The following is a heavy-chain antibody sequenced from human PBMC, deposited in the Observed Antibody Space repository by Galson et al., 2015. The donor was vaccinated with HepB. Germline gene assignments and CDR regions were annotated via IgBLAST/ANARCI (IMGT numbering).Heavy chain of an antibody. CDR3: ASGPARYSGWYRGLPKVFQQ. D-gene: IGHD6-19*01. J-gene: IGHJ1*01. Sequence: SLRLSCADSGFSFNTYAMGWVRQAPGKGLEWVSALSGSGDNKYYADSVKGRFTISRDKSKNTLYLQVNSLRAEDTAVYYCASGPARYSGWYRGLPKVFQQWGQGTLVTVSS. V-gene: IGHV3-23*01. CDR2: LSGSGDNK. CDR1: GFSFNTYA.